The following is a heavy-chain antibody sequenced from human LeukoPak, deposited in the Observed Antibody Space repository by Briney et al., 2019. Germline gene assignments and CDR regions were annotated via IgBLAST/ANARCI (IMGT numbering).Heavy chain of an antibody. J-gene: IGHJ3*02. CDR3: AKYYYDSSGYYYDVAFDI. CDR1: GYTFTSYG. CDR2: ISAYNGNT. V-gene: IGHV1-18*01. Sequence: ASVKVSCKASGYTFTSYGISWVRQAPGQGLEWMGWISAYNGNTNYAQKLQGRVTMTTDTSTSTAYMELRSLRSDDTAVYYCAKYYYDSSGYYYDVAFDIWGQETMVTVSS. D-gene: IGHD3-22*01.